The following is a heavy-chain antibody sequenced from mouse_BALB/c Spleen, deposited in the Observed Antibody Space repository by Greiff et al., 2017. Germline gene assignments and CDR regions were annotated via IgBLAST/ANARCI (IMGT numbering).Heavy chain of an antibody. J-gene: IGHJ1*01. CDR3: ARGYDGYWYFDV. V-gene: IGHV1-69*01. CDR1: GYTFTDYW. Sequence: QVQLQQPGAELVMPGASVKMSCKASGYTFTDYWMHWVKQRPGQGLEWIGAIDTSDSYTSYNQKFKGKATLTVDESSSTAYMQLSSLTSEDSAVYYCARGYDGYWYFDVWGAGTTVTVSS. D-gene: IGHD2-14*01. CDR2: IDTSDSYT.